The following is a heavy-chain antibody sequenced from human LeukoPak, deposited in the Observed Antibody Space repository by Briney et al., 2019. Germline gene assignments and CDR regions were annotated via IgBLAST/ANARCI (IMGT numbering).Heavy chain of an antibody. CDR1: GFTFSDYY. D-gene: IGHD6-6*01. CDR2: ISSSGSTI. CDR3: AGRSGIAARLVDY. J-gene: IGHJ4*02. Sequence: SGGSLRLSCAASGFTFSDYYMSWIRQAPGKGLEWVSYISSSGSTIYYADSVKGRFTISRDNAKNSLYLQMNSLRAEDTAVYCCAGRSGIAARLVDYWGQGTLVTVSS. V-gene: IGHV3-11*01.